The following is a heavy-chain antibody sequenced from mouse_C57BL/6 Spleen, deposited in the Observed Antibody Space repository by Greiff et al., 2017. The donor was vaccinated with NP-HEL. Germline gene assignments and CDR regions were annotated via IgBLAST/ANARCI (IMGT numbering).Heavy chain of an antibody. CDR1: GFNIKDDY. CDR2: IDPENGDT. Sequence: VQLQQSGAELVRPGASVKLSCTASGFNIKDDYMHWVKPRPEQGLVWIGWIDPENGDTEYASKFQGKATITADTSSNTAYLQLSSLTSEDTAVYYCTTGGYDVHAMDYWGQGTSVTVSS. CDR3: TTGGYDVHAMDY. V-gene: IGHV14-4*01. J-gene: IGHJ4*01. D-gene: IGHD2-2*01.